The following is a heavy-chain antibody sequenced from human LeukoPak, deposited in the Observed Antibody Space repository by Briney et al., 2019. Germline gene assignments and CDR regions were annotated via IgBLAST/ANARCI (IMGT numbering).Heavy chain of an antibody. V-gene: IGHV4-38-2*02. D-gene: IGHD4-23*01. CDR1: GYSFSSGYY. CDR3: VMTTVVTNDPYFDY. CDR2: MYRGGST. Sequence: PSETLSLTCSVFGYSFSSGYYWGWIRQPPGKSLEWIGSMYRGGSTYYNPSLQSRLTISLDTSKNQFSLKLSSVTAADTALYYCVMTTVVTNDPYFDYWGRGTLVTVSS. J-gene: IGHJ4*02.